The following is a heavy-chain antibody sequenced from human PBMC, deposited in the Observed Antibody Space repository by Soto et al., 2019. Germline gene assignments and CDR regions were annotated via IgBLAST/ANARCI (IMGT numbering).Heavy chain of an antibody. CDR1: GYPFTSYG. V-gene: IGHV1-18*01. D-gene: IGHD3-10*01. CDR3: ARASTGRFGDHPGWFDP. J-gene: IGHJ5*02. CDR2: ISAYNGNT. Sequence: QVQLVQSGAEVKKPGASVKVSCKASGYPFTSYGISWVRQAPGQGLEWMGWISAYNGNTNYAQKLQGRVTMTPDTSTSTAYMELRSLISDDTAVYYRARASTGRFGDHPGWFDPWGQGTLVTVPS.